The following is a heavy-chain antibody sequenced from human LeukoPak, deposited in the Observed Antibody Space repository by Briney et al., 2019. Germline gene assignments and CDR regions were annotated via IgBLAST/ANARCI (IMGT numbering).Heavy chain of an antibody. CDR1: GFTFSSYA. V-gene: IGHV3-23*01. J-gene: IGHJ4*02. CDR2: ISGSGGST. CDR3: AKGREVRYCSGGSCFDFDY. Sequence: PGGSLRLSCAASGFTFSSYAMSWVRQAPGKGLEWVSAISGSGGSTYYADSVKGRFTISRDNSKNTLYLQMNSLRAEDTAVYYCAKGREVRYCSGGSCFDFDYWGQGTLVTVPS. D-gene: IGHD2-15*01.